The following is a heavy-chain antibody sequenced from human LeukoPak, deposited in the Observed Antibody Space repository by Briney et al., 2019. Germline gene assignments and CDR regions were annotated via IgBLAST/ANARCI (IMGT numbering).Heavy chain of an antibody. CDR3: AKESGSLYYFDY. CDR2: LSGSGSST. J-gene: IGHJ4*02. V-gene: IGHV3-23*01. Sequence: SGGSLRLSCAASGFTFSNFAMSWVRQAPGKGLEWVSGLSGSGSSTYYADSVKGRFTISRENSKNTLYLQMNSLRAEDTAVYYCAKESGSLYYFDYWGQGTLVTVSS. CDR1: GFTFSNFA. D-gene: IGHD1-26*01.